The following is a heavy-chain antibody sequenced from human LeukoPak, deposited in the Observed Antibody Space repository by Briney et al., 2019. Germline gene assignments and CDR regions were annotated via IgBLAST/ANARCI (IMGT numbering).Heavy chain of an antibody. CDR2: INHSGST. Sequence: SETLSLTCAVYGGSFSGYYWSWIRQPPGKGLEWIGEINHSGSTNYNPSLKSRVTISVDTSKNQFSLKLSSVTAADTAVYYCARTYSYGVPRWGQGTLVTVSS. V-gene: IGHV4-34*01. CDR1: GGSFSGYY. D-gene: IGHD5-18*01. J-gene: IGHJ4*02. CDR3: ARTYSYGVPR.